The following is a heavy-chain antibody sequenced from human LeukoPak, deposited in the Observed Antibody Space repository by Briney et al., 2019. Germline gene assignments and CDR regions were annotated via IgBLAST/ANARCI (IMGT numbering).Heavy chain of an antibody. CDR3: ARNTPSLSTNGMDV. CDR1: GFTFSRYS. CDR2: ISGGSTST. V-gene: IGHV3-21*01. J-gene: IGHJ6*02. D-gene: IGHD3-3*02. Sequence: GGSLRLSCAVSGFTFSRYSMNWVRHAPGKGLEWVSVISGGSTSTFYADSVKGRFTISRDNAKNSLYLQMDSLRAEDTAAYYCARNTPSLSTNGMDVWGQGTTVTVSS.